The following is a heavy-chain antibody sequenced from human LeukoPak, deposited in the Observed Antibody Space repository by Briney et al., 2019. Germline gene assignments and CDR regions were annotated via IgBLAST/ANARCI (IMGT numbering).Heavy chain of an antibody. D-gene: IGHD6-13*01. CDR2: IIPILGIA. J-gene: IGHJ5*02. CDR3: ARDRGVIAAAAGGFDP. Sequence: ASVKVSCKASGGTFSSYAISWVRQAPGQGLEWMGRIIPILGIANYAQKFQGRVTITADKSTSTAYMELSSLRSEDTAVYYCARDRGVIAAAAGGFDPWGQGTLVTVSS. V-gene: IGHV1-69*04. CDR1: GGTFSSYA.